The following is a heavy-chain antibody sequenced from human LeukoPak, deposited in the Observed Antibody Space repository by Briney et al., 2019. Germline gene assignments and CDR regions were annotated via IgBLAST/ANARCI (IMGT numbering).Heavy chain of an antibody. CDR1: GGSISSSSYY. CDR2: IYYSGST. J-gene: IGHJ5*02. Sequence: PSETLSLTCTVSGGSISSSSYYWGWIRQPPGKGLEWIGSIYYSGSTYYNPSLKSRVTTSVDTSKNQFSLKLSSVTAADTAVYYCARHNTYYYDSSGYPLGWFDPWGQGTLVTVSS. D-gene: IGHD3-22*01. V-gene: IGHV4-39*01. CDR3: ARHNTYYYDSSGYPLGWFDP.